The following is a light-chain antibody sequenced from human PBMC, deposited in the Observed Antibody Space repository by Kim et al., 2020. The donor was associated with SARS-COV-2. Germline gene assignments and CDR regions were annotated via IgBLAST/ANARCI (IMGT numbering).Light chain of an antibody. CDR3: QQYVSSPLT. J-gene: IGKJ4*01. V-gene: IGKV3-20*01. Sequence: PPGESAPPSCRARRSVSSSFLAWHQQNPGPPPRLLFYGASSRATGIPGRFGGRGSGTVFTLTISRVEPEDFAVYYCQQYVSSPLTFGGGTKVDIK. CDR2: GAS. CDR1: RSVSSSF.